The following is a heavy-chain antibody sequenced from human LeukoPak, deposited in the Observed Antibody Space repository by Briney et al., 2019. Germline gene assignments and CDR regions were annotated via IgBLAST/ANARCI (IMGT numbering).Heavy chain of an antibody. CDR1: GGSISSGGYY. CDR2: IYYSGST. Sequence: PSETLSLTCTVSGGSISSGGYYWSWICQHPGKGLEWIGYIYYSGSTYYNPSLKSRVTISVDTSKNQFSLKLSSVTAADTAVYYCARGSTSPPYYYYYYMDVWGKGTTVTVSS. D-gene: IGHD2-2*01. CDR3: ARGSTSPPYYYYYYMDV. V-gene: IGHV4-31*03. J-gene: IGHJ6*03.